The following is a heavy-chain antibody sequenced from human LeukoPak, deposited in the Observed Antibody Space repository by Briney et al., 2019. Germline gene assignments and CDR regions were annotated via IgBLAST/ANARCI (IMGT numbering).Heavy chain of an antibody. Sequence: GGSLRLSCTASGFTFSSYEMSWVRQAPGKGLEWVWYISSGSTINYADSVKGRFTISRDNAKNSLYLQMNSLRAEDTAVYYCAKHGPAAHNYYYYFMDVWGKGTTVTISS. CDR2: ISSGSTI. CDR3: AKHGPAAHNYYYYFMDV. CDR1: GFTFSSYE. V-gene: IGHV3-48*03. D-gene: IGHD2-2*01. J-gene: IGHJ6*03.